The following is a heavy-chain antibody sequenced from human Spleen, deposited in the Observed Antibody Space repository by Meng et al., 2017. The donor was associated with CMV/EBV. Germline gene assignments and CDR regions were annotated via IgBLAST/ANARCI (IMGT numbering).Heavy chain of an antibody. V-gene: IGHV3-21*03. CDR3: ARGGVNGYYSDY. CDR2: ISSASSYI. Sequence: EVQLVESGGGLVKPGGSLRLSCEASGFTFSSYSMNWVRQAPGKGLEWVSHISSASSYIYYADSLKGRFTISRDNAKNSLYLQMNSLRAEDTAVYYCARGGVNGYYSDYWGLGTLVTVSS. D-gene: IGHD3-22*01. CDR1: GFTFSSYS. J-gene: IGHJ4*02.